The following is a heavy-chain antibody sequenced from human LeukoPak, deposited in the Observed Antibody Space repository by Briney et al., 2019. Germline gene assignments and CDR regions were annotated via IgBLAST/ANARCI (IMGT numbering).Heavy chain of an antibody. V-gene: IGHV1-69*13. J-gene: IGHJ6*03. CDR1: GGTFSSYA. D-gene: IGHD3-3*01. Sequence: WASVKVSCKASGGTFSSYAISWVRQAPGQGLEWMGGIIPILGTANYAQKFQGRVTITADESTSTAYMELSSLRSEDTAVYYCARGSFRTVLRFLEWSDRYYYYYMDVWGKGTTVTVSS. CDR3: ARGSFRTVLRFLEWSDRYYYYYMDV. CDR2: IIPILGTA.